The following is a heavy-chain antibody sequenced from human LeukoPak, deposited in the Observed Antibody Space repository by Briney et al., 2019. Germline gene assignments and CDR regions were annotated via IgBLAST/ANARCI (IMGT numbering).Heavy chain of an antibody. J-gene: IGHJ3*02. CDR3: AQLITMVRGVIITPGLDAFDI. D-gene: IGHD3-10*01. CDR2: IIPILGIA. V-gene: IGHV1-69*04. Sequence: SVKVSCKASGGTFSSYAISWVRQAPGQGLEWMGRIIPILGIANYAQKFQGRVTITADKSTSTAYMELSSLRSEDTAVYYCAQLITMVRGVIITPGLDAFDIWGQGTMVTVSS. CDR1: GGTFSSYA.